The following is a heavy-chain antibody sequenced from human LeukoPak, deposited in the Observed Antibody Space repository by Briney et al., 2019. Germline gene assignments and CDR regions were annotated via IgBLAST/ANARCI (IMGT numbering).Heavy chain of an antibody. CDR1: RGTFSSYA. Sequence: SVQVSCQASRGTFSSYAISWVRQAPGQVIEWMGGIIPIVGTANYDQKFQGRVTITADESTSTAYMELSSLRSEDAAVYYCARAEYYGSGSYYYYYMDVWGKGTTVTVSS. CDR2: IIPIVGTA. CDR3: ARAEYYGSGSYYYYYMDV. J-gene: IGHJ6*03. V-gene: IGHV1-69*13. D-gene: IGHD3-10*01.